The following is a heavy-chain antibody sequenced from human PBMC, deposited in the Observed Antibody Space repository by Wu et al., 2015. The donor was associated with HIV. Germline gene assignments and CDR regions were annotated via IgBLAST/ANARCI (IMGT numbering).Heavy chain of an antibody. CDR3: TRANWFGSYYNGEEKHYFLY. CDR2: INPDNGAT. D-gene: IGHD3-10*01. CDR1: GYTFPTYG. V-gene: IGHV1-2*02. J-gene: IGHJ4*02. Sequence: QVQLVQSGAEVKKPGASVKVSCQASGYTFPTYGISWVRQASGQGLEWMGWINPDNGATKYAQEFQGRVTMTRDTSIKTTYMELSRLTSDDTAVYYCTRANWFGSYYNGEEKHYFLYWGQGTLVTVSS.